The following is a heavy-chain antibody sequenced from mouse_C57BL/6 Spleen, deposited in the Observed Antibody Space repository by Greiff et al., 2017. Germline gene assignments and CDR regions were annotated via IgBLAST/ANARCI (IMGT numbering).Heavy chain of an antibody. D-gene: IGHD3-3*01. V-gene: IGHV1-69*01. Sequence: QVQLQQPGAELVMPGASVKLSCKASGYTFTSYWMHWVKQRPGQGLEWIGEIDPSDSYTNYNRKFKGKSTLTVDKSSSTAYMQLSSLTSEDSAVYYCARRAAGYFDYWGQGTTLTVSS. J-gene: IGHJ2*01. CDR1: GYTFTSYW. CDR2: IDPSDSYT. CDR3: ARRAAGYFDY.